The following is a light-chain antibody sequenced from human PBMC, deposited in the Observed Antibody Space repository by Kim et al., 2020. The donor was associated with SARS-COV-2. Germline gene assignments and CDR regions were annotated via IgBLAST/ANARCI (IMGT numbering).Light chain of an antibody. CDR2: QDS. CDR3: QAWDSSIVV. J-gene: IGLJ2*01. Sequence: SYELTQPLSLSVSPGQTAIITCSGNKLGSKYAFWYQQKVGHSPVLVIYQDSKRPSGIPERFSGSNSGSTATLTISGTQTMDEADYYCQAWDSSIVVFGGG. CDR1: KLGSKY. V-gene: IGLV3-1*01.